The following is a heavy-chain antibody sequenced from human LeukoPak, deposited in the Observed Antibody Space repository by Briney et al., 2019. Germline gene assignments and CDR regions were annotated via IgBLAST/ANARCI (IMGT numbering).Heavy chain of an antibody. CDR1: GFTFRNHG. J-gene: IGHJ4*02. Sequence: PGGSLRLPCATSGFTFRNHGMHWVRQAPGKGLEWVAFIRYADSVRGRFTISRDNSKNTLYLQMNSLRAEDTAVYYCARDFGQFALDYWGQGTLVTVSS. CDR3: ARDFGQFALDY. D-gene: IGHD3-10*01. CDR2: IRYA. V-gene: IGHV3-30*02.